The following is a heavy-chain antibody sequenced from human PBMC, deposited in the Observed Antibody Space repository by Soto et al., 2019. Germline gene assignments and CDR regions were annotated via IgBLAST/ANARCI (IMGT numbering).Heavy chain of an antibody. J-gene: IGHJ6*02. V-gene: IGHV4-34*01. Sequence: SETLSLTCAVYGGSFSGYYWSWIRQPPGKGLEWIGEINHSGSTNYNPSLKSRVTISVDTSKNQFSLKLSSVTAADTAVYYCARDKGIAAAGETYYYYGMDVWGQGTTVTVSS. CDR1: GGSFSGYY. D-gene: IGHD6-13*01. CDR3: ARDKGIAAAGETYYYYGMDV. CDR2: INHSGST.